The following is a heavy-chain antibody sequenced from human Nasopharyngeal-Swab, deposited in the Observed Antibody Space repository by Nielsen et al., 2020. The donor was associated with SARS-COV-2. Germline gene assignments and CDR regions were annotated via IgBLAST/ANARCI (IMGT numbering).Heavy chain of an antibody. CDR2: ISYDGSNK. V-gene: IGHV3-30*03. Sequence: GESLKISCAASGFTFSSYGMHWVRQAPGKGLEWVAVISYDGSNKYYADSVKGRFTISRENAKNSLYLQMNSLRAEDTAVYYCARGKNYDILSIDYWGQGTLVTVSS. CDR1: GFTFSSYG. D-gene: IGHD3-9*01. J-gene: IGHJ4*02. CDR3: ARGKNYDILSIDY.